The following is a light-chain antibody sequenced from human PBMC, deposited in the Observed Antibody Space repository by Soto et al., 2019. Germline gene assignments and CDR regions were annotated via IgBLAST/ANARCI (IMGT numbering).Light chain of an antibody. V-gene: IGLV2-8*01. J-gene: IGLJ2*01. CDR1: SSDVGGYNY. CDR3: SSYINSITFVV. CDR2: EVS. Sequence: QSVLTQPPSASGSPGQSVTISCTGTSSDVGGYNYVSWYQQHPGKAPKLMIYEVSKRPSGVPDRFSGSKSGNTASLTVSGLQVEDEADYYCSSYINSITFVVFGGGTKLTVL.